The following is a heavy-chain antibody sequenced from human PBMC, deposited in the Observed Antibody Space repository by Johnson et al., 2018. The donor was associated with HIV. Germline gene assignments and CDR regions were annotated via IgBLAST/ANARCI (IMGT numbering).Heavy chain of an antibody. Sequence: QVQLVESGGGVVQPGGSLRLSCETSGFTFSSYDMHWVRQAPGKGLEWVAFIRYDGTHKHFADSVKGRFTISRDTSTNTLYLQMNSLRAEDTAVYYCAKTRTTVTTIDAFDIWGQGTMVTVSS. V-gene: IGHV3-30*02. CDR3: AKTRTTVTTIDAFDI. J-gene: IGHJ3*02. CDR1: GFTFSSYD. D-gene: IGHD4-17*01. CDR2: IRYDGTHK.